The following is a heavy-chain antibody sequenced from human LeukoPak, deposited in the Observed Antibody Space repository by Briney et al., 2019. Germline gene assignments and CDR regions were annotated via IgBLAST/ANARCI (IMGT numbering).Heavy chain of an antibody. CDR3: AKDDALIRFND. J-gene: IGHJ4*02. V-gene: IGHV3-23*01. CDR1: GFTFSGTW. CDR2: IIGSGGIT. Sequence: GGSLRLSCAASGFTFSGTWMHWVRQPPGKGLEWISGIIGSGGITYYADSVKGRFTISRDNSKNTLYLQIYSLRAGDTAVYYCAKDDALIRFNDWGQGTLVTVSS. D-gene: IGHD3-3*01.